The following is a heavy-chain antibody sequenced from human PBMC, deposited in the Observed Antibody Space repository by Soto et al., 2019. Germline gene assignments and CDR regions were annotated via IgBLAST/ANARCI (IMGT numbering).Heavy chain of an antibody. Sequence: EVQMLESGGKLVQPGGSLTLSCAASGFTFSTYAMAWVRQAPGTGLEWVSGVSASGLNTDYADPVKGQFYISTDNSKNAVSLHMNCLRGEDTGLYHRAKDRPRRTSGDFVDYWGQATPVTISS. CDR3: AKDRPRRTSGDFVDY. V-gene: IGHV3-23*01. CDR1: GFTFSTYA. D-gene: IGHD1-1*01. CDR2: VSASGLNT. J-gene: IGHJ4*02.